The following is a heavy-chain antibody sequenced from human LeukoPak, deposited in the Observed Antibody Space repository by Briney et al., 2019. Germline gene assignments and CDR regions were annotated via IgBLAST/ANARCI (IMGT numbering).Heavy chain of an antibody. D-gene: IGHD6-19*01. V-gene: IGHV3-48*04. CDR1: GFTFSTYS. Sequence: GGSLRLSCAASGFTFSTYSMNWVRQAPGKGVEWVAHISSTSNTIYYADSVKGRFTISRDNAKHSLYLQINSLRAEDTAVYYCATTVAVAGAFEYWGQGTLVSVSS. CDR3: ATTVAVAGAFEY. CDR2: ISSTSNTI. J-gene: IGHJ4*02.